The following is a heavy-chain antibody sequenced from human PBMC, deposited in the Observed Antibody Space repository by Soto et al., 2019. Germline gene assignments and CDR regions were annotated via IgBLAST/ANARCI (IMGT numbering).Heavy chain of an antibody. CDR2: ISYDGSNK. V-gene: IGHV3-30*18. Sequence: QGQLVESGGGVVQPGRSLRLSCAASGFTFSSYGMHWVRQAPGKGLEWVAVISYDGSNKYYADSVKGRFTISRDNSKNTLYLQMNSLRAEDTAVYYCANTGYTDAFDIWGQGTMVTVSS. D-gene: IGHD6-13*01. CDR3: ANTGYTDAFDI. J-gene: IGHJ3*02. CDR1: GFTFSSYG.